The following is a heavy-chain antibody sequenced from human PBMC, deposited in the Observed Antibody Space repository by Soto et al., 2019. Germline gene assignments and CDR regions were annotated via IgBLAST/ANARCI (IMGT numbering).Heavy chain of an antibody. J-gene: IGHJ4*02. Sequence: ASVKVSCKASGYTFTSYAMHWVRQAPGQRLEWMGWINAGNGNTKYSQKFQGRVTITRDTSASTAYMELSSLRSEDTAVYYCARISTYQLLYQYWGQGTLVTVSS. CDR1: GYTFTSYA. V-gene: IGHV1-3*01. CDR2: INAGNGNT. CDR3: ARISTYQLLYQY. D-gene: IGHD2-2*02.